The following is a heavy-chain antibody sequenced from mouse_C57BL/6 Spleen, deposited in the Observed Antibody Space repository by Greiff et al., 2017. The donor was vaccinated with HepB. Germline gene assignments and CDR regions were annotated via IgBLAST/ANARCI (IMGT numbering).Heavy chain of an antibody. CDR1: GYTFTSYD. V-gene: IGHV1-85*01. D-gene: IGHD2-1*01. CDR3: AKDGNYGGSYAMDY. CDR2: IYPRDGST. J-gene: IGHJ4*01. Sequence: QVQLKESGPELVKPGASVKLSCKASGYTFTSYDINWVKQRPGQGLEWIGWIYPRDGSTKYNEKFKGKATLTVDTSSSTAYMELHSLTSEDSAVYFCAKDGNYGGSYAMDYWGQGTSVTVSS.